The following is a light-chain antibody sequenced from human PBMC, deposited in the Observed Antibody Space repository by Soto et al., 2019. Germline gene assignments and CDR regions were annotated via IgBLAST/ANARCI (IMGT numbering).Light chain of an antibody. V-gene: IGLV2-14*01. Sequence: QSALTQPASVSGSPGQSITISCTGTSSDVGAYKYVSWYQQHPGKVPKLMIYEVSNRPSGVSNRFSGSKSGNMASLTISGLQAEDEADYYCSSYTGSGTQVFGGGTKLTVL. CDR2: EVS. J-gene: IGLJ3*02. CDR1: SSDVGAYKY. CDR3: SSYTGSGTQV.